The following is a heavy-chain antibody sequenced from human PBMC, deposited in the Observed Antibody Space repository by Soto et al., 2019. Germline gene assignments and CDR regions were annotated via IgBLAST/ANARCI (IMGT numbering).Heavy chain of an antibody. CDR2: IIPIFGTA. D-gene: IGHD3-10*01. CDR3: ARVPSNYYGSGSTHPPDDAFAI. Sequence: GASVKVSCKASGGTFSSYAISWVRQAPGQGLEWMGGIIPIFGTANYAQKFQGRVTITADESTSTAYMELSSLRSEDTAVYYCARVPSNYYGSGSTHPPDDAFAIWGQGTMVTVSS. J-gene: IGHJ3*02. CDR1: GGTFSSYA. V-gene: IGHV1-69*13.